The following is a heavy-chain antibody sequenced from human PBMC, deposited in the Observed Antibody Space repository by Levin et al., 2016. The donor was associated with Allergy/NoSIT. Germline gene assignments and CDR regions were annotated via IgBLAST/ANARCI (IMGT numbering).Heavy chain of an antibody. D-gene: IGHD1-14*01. CDR3: AKVSGADYYYYGMDV. CDR2: ISGDGGST. J-gene: IGHJ6*02. V-gene: IGHV3-43*02. Sequence: WIRQPPGKGLEWVSLISGDGGSTYYADSVKGRFTISRDNSKNSLYLQMNSLRTEDIALYYCAKVSGADYYYYGMDVWGQGTTVTVSS.